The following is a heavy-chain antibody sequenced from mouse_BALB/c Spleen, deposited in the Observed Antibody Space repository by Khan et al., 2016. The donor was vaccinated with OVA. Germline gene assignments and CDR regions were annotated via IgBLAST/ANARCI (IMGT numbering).Heavy chain of an antibody. J-gene: IGHJ3*01. CDR1: DFSLTNYS. D-gene: IGHD2-4*01. CDR2: IWSAGST. V-gene: IGHV2-2*02. CDR3: ATRGYDYGRGALFAY. Sequence: QVQLKQSGPGLVQPSQSLSITYTVSDFSLTNYSVHWVRQSPGKGLEWLGVIWSAGSTDYNAAFISRLTIRKDNSRSQVFFKMNSLQPNDTAIYYCATRGYDYGRGALFAYWGQGTLVTVSA.